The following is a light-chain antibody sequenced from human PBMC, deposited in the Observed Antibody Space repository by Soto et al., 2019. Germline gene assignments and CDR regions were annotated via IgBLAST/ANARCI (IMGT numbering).Light chain of an antibody. CDR1: SSHSGAGYD. Sequence: SGLTQPPSVSGAPGQRITISCTGSSSHSGAGYDVHWYQQLPGTAPNLLIYGNSNRPAGVPDRFSGSKSGTSASLTITGLQAEDEADYYCQSYDSSLSAVYVVGTGTKVTVL. V-gene: IGLV1-40*01. J-gene: IGLJ1*01. CDR3: QSYDSSLSAVYV. CDR2: GNS.